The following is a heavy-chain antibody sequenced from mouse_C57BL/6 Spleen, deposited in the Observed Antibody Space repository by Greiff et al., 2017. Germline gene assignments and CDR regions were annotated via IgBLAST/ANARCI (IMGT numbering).Heavy chain of an antibody. D-gene: IGHD2-14*01. CDR3: ARGGTMSLDSGC. CDR2: INPSSGYT. CDR1: GYTFTSYT. V-gene: IGHV1-4*01. J-gene: IGHJ2*01. Sequence: QVHVKQSGAELARPGASVKMSCTASGYTFTSYTMHWVKQRPGQGLEWIGYINPSSGYTKYNQKFKDKATLTADTSSSTAYMQLSSLTSEDSAVYYCARGGTMSLDSGCWGKGTTLTVAT.